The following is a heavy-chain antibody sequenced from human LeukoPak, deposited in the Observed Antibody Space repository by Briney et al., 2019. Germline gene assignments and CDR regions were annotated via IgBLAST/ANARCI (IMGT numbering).Heavy chain of an antibody. CDR2: IYYSGST. Sequence: SETLSLTCTVSGGSISSSSYYWGWIRQPPGKGLEWIGSIYYSGSTYYNPSLKSRVTISVDTSKNQFSLKLSSVTAADTAVYYSARLTVAGEIDYWGQGTLVTVSS. CDR3: ARLTVAGEIDY. J-gene: IGHJ4*02. D-gene: IGHD6-19*01. V-gene: IGHV4-39*01. CDR1: GGSISSSSYY.